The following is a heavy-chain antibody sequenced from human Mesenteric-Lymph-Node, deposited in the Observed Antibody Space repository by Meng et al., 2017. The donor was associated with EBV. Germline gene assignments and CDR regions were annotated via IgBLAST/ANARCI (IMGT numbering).Heavy chain of an antibody. Sequence: QVQLVESGGGLVKPGGSLRLSCAASGFTFSDYYMSWIRQAPGKELEWVSYISSSGSTIYYADSVKGRFTISRDNAKNSLYLQMNSLRAEDTAVYYCASNVVVPADFYWYFDLWGRGTLVTVSS. CDR1: GFTFSDYY. D-gene: IGHD2-2*01. V-gene: IGHV3-11*01. CDR2: ISSSGSTI. CDR3: ASNVVVPADFYWYFDL. J-gene: IGHJ2*01.